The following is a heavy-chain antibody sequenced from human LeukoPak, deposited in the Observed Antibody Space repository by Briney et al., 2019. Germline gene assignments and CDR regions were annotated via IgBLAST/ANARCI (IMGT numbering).Heavy chain of an antibody. Sequence: GGSLRLSCAASGFTFSSYALSWVRQAPGKGLEWVSVISASGGTTYYAVSVKGRFTISRDTSKDTVYLQMHSLRAEDTAVYYCAKGDVLPSYPTFDYWGQGTLVTVSS. CDR1: GFTFSSYA. CDR2: ISASGGTT. V-gene: IGHV3-23*01. D-gene: IGHD3-9*01. CDR3: AKGDVLPSYPTFDY. J-gene: IGHJ4*02.